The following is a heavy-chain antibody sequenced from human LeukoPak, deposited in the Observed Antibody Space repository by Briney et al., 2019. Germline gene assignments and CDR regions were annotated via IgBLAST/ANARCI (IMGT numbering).Heavy chain of an antibody. CDR2: ISGYNGNT. D-gene: IGHD6-19*01. CDR3: ARRRSEEFDFDC. CDR1: GYIFSTYG. J-gene: IGHJ4*02. V-gene: IGHV1-18*01. Sequence: ASVKVSCKASGYIFSTYGISWVRQAPGQGLEWMGCISGYNGNTNYAQKLEGRVTMTTDTSTSTAYMELRSLRSDDTAVYYCARRRSEEFDFDCWGQGTLVTVSS.